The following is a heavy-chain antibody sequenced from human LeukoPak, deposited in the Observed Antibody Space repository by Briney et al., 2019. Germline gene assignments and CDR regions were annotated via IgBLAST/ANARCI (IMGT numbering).Heavy chain of an antibody. D-gene: IGHD3-10*01. CDR1: GGSFSGYY. V-gene: IGHV4-34*01. CDR3: ASYMIRGPYHFDY. CDR2: INHSGST. J-gene: IGHJ4*02. Sequence: SETLSLTCAVYGGSFSGYYWSWIRQPPGKGLEWIGEINHSGSTNYNPSLKSRVTVSVDTSKNQFSLKLSPVTAADTAVYFCASYMIRGPYHFDYWGQGTLVSVSS.